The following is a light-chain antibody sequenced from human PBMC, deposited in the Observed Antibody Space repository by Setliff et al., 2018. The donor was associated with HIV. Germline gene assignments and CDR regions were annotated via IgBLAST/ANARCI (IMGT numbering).Light chain of an antibody. Sequence: QSALTQPPYVSGAPGQSVTISCTGSTSDIGHYNRVSWYQQPPGAAPKLIMYEVSHRPSGVPDRFSGSKSGSTASLTISGLQPEDEADYYCSSYTTSITFVFGTGTKATVL. CDR2: EVS. CDR1: TSDIGHYNR. CDR3: SSYTTSITFV. J-gene: IGLJ1*01. V-gene: IGLV2-18*02.